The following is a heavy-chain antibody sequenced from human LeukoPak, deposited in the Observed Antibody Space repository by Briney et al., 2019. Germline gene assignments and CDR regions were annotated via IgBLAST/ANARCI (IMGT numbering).Heavy chain of an antibody. Sequence: GGSLRLSCAASGFTFSNYGMNWVRQAPGKGLEWVSAISGSGHNTYYADSVKGRFTISRDNSKNTLYLQMNSLRAEDTAVYYCAKESDGSGRTNYYFDYWGQGTLVTVSS. D-gene: IGHD3-10*01. CDR1: GFTFSNYG. J-gene: IGHJ4*02. CDR2: ISGSGHNT. CDR3: AKESDGSGRTNYYFDY. V-gene: IGHV3-23*01.